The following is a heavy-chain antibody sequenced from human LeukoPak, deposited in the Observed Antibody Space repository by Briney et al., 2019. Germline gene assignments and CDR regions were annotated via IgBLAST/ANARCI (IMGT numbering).Heavy chain of an antibody. V-gene: IGHV4-59*01. CDR3: ARGDFSGGYCYDY. CDR1: RGSISLYH. D-gene: IGHD2-15*01. J-gene: IGHJ4*02. CDR2: IYYSGST. Sequence: SETLSLTCTVSRGSISLYHWSWVRQPPGKGLEWVGHIYYSGSTNYNPSLKSRVTISIDTSKNQFSLKLSSVTAADTAVYYCARGDFSGGYCYDYWGQGTLVTVSS.